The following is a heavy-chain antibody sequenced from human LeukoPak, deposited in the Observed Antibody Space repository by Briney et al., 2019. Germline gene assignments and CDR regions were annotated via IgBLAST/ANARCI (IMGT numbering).Heavy chain of an antibody. D-gene: IGHD6-13*01. CDR2: INRDGTKT. Sequence: GGSLRLSCAASGFTFTNFWMTSVRQSPGKGLEWVANINRDGTKTTYVDSVTGRFTISRDNAKNSLFLHMSSLRAEDTAVYYCATAPAAADSSWGQGTLVAVSS. V-gene: IGHV3-7*01. CDR1: GFTFTNFW. CDR3: ATAPAAADSS. J-gene: IGHJ5*02.